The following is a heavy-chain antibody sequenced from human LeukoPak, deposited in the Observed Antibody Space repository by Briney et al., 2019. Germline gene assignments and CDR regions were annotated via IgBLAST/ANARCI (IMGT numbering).Heavy chain of an antibody. Sequence: GESLKISCKGSGYSFTSYWISRVRQMPGKGLEWMGRIDPSDSYTNYSPSFQGHVTISADKSISTAYLQWSSLKASDTAMYYCARRKSGYDLDAFDIWGQGTMVTVSS. J-gene: IGHJ3*02. D-gene: IGHD5-12*01. CDR1: GYSFTSYW. CDR3: ARRKSGYDLDAFDI. CDR2: IDPSDSYT. V-gene: IGHV5-10-1*01.